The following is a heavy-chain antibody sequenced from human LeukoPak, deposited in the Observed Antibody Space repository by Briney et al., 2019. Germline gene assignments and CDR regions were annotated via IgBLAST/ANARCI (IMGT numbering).Heavy chain of an antibody. CDR2: IKQDGSVK. Sequence: PGGSLRLSCAASGFTFSNYWMNWVRQAPGKGLEWVANIKQDGSVKHYVDSVKGRFTISRDNAKNSLYLQMNSLRAEDTAVYYCVRALGTGSYWGQGTLVTVSS. J-gene: IGHJ4*02. D-gene: IGHD1-1*01. CDR1: GFTFSNYW. V-gene: IGHV3-7*03. CDR3: VRALGTGSY.